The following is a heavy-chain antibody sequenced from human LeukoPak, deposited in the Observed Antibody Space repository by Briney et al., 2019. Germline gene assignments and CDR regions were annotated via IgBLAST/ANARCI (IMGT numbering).Heavy chain of an antibody. V-gene: IGHV3-9*01. Sequence: GGSLRLSCAASGFTFDDYAMHWVRQAPGKGLEWVSGISWNSGSMDYADSVKGRFTISRDNAKNSLYLQMNSLRAEDTALYYCAKAQSLLGYCSSTSCYGYFDYWGQGTLVTVSS. CDR2: ISWNSGSM. CDR3: AKAQSLLGYCSSTSCYGYFDY. CDR1: GFTFDDYA. J-gene: IGHJ4*02. D-gene: IGHD2-2*01.